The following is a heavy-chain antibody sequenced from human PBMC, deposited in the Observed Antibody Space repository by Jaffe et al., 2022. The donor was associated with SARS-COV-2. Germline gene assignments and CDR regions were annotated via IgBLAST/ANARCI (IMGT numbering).Heavy chain of an antibody. CDR3: ARDPTSGGEYYFDY. J-gene: IGHJ4*02. V-gene: IGHV3-30-3*01. D-gene: IGHD1-26*01. Sequence: QVQLVESGGGVVQPGRSLRLSCAASGFTFSSYAMHWVRQAPGKGLEWVAVISYDGSNKYYADSVKGRFTISRDNSKNTLYLQMNSLRAEDTAVYYCARDPTSGGEYYFDYWGQGTLVTVSS. CDR2: ISYDGSNK. CDR1: GFTFSSYA.